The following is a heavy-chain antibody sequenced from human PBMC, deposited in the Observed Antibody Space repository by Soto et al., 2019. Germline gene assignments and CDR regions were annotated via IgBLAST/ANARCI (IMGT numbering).Heavy chain of an antibody. CDR1: GYTFTGYA. V-gene: IGHV1-3*05. CDR2: INAGNGNT. CDR3: ARAVAVPADFDF. J-gene: IGHJ4*02. D-gene: IGHD6-19*01. Sequence: QVQLVQSGAEEKKPGASVKVSCKASGYTFTGYAMHWVRQAPGHRLEWIGWINAGNGNTKYSQKFQGRVTITRDTSASTAYMELSSLRSEDTAVYYCARAVAVPADFDFWGQGTLVTVSS.